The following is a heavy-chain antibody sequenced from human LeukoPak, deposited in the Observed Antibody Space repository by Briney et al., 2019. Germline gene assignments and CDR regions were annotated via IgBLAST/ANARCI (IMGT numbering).Heavy chain of an antibody. Sequence: GGSLRLSCAASGFTFSSYWMHWVRQVPGKGLVWVARINPGGSSITYADSVKGRFTISRDNAKNTLYPQMDSLRAEDTGVYYCARSNQADDYWGQGTLVTVSS. CDR3: ARSNQADDY. CDR1: GFTFSSYW. D-gene: IGHD1-14*01. V-gene: IGHV3-74*01. J-gene: IGHJ4*02. CDR2: INPGGSSI.